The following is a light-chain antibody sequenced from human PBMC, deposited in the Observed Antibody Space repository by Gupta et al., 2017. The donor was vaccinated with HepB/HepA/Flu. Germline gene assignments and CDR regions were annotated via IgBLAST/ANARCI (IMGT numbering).Light chain of an antibody. CDR3: QQYNNWPLT. J-gene: IGKJ4*01. Sequence: VMTQSPAILSLSPGEGATLSCRASQSVSRYLAWYQQKPGQAHRLLISGASTRAAGRPARFRGSGSGTEFTLTISSLQSEDFAVYYWQQYNNWPLTFGGGTKVEI. CDR2: GAS. V-gene: IGKV3-15*01. CDR1: QSVSRY.